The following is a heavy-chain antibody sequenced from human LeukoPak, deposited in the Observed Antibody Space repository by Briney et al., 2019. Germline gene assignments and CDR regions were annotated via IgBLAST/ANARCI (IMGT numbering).Heavy chain of an antibody. J-gene: IGHJ4*02. Sequence: GGSLRLSCSASGFTFIIYWISWVRQAPGRGREWVANIKQDGSEKYYVDSVKGRFTISRDNAKNSLYLQMNSLRADDTALYYCAKGTIAVAGEAAAYYFDYWGQGTLVTVSS. CDR3: AKGTIAVAGEAAAYYFDY. V-gene: IGHV3-7*03. CDR1: GFTFIIYW. CDR2: IKQDGSEK. D-gene: IGHD6-19*01.